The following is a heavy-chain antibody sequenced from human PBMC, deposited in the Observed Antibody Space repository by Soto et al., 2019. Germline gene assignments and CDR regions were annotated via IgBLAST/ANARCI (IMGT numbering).Heavy chain of an antibody. J-gene: IGHJ6*02. V-gene: IGHV4-61*01. CDR3: ARVPVFYIGLDV. D-gene: IGHD4-4*01. CDR2: IFYTAST. Sequence: QVQLQESGPRLVKPSGTLSLTCSVSGGSLSGGSYRWSWIRQPPGKRLEWIGYIFYTASTNYNPSLTSRVTISLDKSKNQFSLNLSSVTAADTAKYYCARVPVFYIGLDVWGQGTTVTVSS. CDR1: GGSLSGGSYR.